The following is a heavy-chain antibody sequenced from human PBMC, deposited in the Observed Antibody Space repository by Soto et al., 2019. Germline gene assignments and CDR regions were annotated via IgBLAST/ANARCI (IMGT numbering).Heavy chain of an antibody. CDR2: FVPMFGSA. CDR1: GTTFDSFT. D-gene: IGHD3-9*01. V-gene: IGHV1-69*13. Sequence: SVKVSCKPSGTTFDSFTFSWVRQAPGQGLEWMGGFVPMFGSASIAQRFQGRVRITADASTGTGFMELSDLRSEDSAIYYCAREDDTTGHYSWFDPRGPGTLVTVSS. J-gene: IGHJ5*02. CDR3: AREDDTTGHYSWFDP.